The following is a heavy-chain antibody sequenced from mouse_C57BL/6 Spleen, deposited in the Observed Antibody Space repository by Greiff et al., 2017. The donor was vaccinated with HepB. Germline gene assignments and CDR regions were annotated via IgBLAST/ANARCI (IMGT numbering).Heavy chain of an antibody. Sequence: QVQLQQPGAELVRPGSSVKLSCKASGYTFTSYWMHWVKQRPIQGLEWIGNIDPSDSETHYNQKFKDKATLTVDKSSSTAYMQRSSLTSEDSAVYYCARVSGTFYYFDYWGQGTTLTVSS. D-gene: IGHD4-1*01. CDR1: GYTFTSYW. CDR2: IDPSDSET. V-gene: IGHV1-52*01. J-gene: IGHJ2*01. CDR3: ARVSGTFYYFDY.